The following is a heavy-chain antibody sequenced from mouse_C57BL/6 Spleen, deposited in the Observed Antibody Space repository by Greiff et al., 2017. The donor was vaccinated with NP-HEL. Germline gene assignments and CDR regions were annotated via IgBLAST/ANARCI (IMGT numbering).Heavy chain of an antibody. CDR3: ARGTVVPFTRAMDY. CDR1: GYTFTSYW. J-gene: IGHJ4*01. Sequence: QVQLQQSGAELVMPGASVKLSCKASGYTFTSYWMHWVKQRPGQGLEWIGEIDPSDSYTNYNQKFKGKSTLTVDKSSSTAYMQLSSLTSEDSAVYYCARGTVVPFTRAMDYWGQGTSVTVSS. V-gene: IGHV1-69*01. CDR2: IDPSDSYT. D-gene: IGHD1-1*01.